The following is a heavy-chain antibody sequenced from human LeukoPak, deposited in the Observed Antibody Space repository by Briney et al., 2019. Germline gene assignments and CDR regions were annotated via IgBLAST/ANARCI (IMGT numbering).Heavy chain of an antibody. CDR1: GGSISSYY. V-gene: IGHV4-59*01. CDR2: IYYSGST. D-gene: IGHD6-13*01. Sequence: SETLSLTCTVSGGSISSYYWSWIRQPPGKGLEWIGYIYYSGSTNYNPSLKSRVTISVDTSKNQFSLKLSSVTAADTAVYYCARVGEYSSSWYNFGYWGQGTLVTVSS. CDR3: ARVGEYSSSWYNFGY. J-gene: IGHJ4*02.